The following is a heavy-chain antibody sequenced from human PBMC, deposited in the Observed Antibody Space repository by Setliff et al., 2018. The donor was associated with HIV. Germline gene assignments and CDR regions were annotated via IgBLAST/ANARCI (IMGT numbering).Heavy chain of an antibody. CDR3: ARQLTTLDYFDY. D-gene: IGHD4-17*01. V-gene: IGHV4-59*08. CDR2: LSHVGGT. J-gene: IGHJ4*02. Sequence: SETLSLTCAVYGGSFSNYYWSWIRQPPGKGLEWIGSLSHVGGTYYNPSLKSRVTISIDTSMNQFSLRLTSVTAADTAVYYCARQLTTLDYFDYWGQGTLVTVSS. CDR1: GGSFSNYY.